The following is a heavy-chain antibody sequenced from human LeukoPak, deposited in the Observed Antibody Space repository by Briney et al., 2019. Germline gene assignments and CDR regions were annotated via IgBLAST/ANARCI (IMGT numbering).Heavy chain of an antibody. CDR3: AREAHTYCSSTSCYAFDI. Sequence: ASVKVSCKASGYTFTSYDINWVRQATGQRLEWMGWMNPNSGNTGYAQKFQGRVTMTRNTSISTAYMELSSLRSEDTAVYYCAREAHTYCSSTSCYAFDIWGQGTMVTVSS. CDR2: MNPNSGNT. D-gene: IGHD2-2*01. CDR1: GYTFTSYD. J-gene: IGHJ3*02. V-gene: IGHV1-8*01.